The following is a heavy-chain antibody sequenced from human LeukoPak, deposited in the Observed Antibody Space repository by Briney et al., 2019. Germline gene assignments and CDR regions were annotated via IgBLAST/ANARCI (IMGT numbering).Heavy chain of an antibody. CDR2: ISYDGSNE. V-gene: IGHV3-30*18. J-gene: IGHJ4*02. CDR3: AKDLWFGELVRRTPDH. CDR1: GFTFSSYA. D-gene: IGHD3-10*01. Sequence: HPGGSLRLSCAASGFTFSSYAMHWVRQAPGKGLEWVAVISYDGSNEYYADSVKGRFTISRDKSKNTLYLQVNSLRAEDTAVYYCAKDLWFGELVRRTPDHWGQGTLVTVSS.